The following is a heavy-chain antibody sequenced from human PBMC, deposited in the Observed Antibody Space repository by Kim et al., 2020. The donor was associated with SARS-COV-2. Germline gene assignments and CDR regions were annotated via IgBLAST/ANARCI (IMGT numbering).Heavy chain of an antibody. Sequence: GGSLRLSCAASGFTFDDYAMHWVRQAPGKGLEWVSGISWNSGSIGYADSVKGRFTISRDNAKNSLYLQMNSLRAEDTALYYCAKDKWLFISDAFDIWGQGTMVTVSS. CDR2: ISWNSGSI. J-gene: IGHJ3*02. V-gene: IGHV3-9*01. D-gene: IGHD3-22*01. CDR1: GFTFDDYA. CDR3: AKDKWLFISDAFDI.